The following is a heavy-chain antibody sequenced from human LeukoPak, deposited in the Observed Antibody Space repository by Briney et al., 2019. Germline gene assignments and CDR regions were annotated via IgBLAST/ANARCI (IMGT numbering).Heavy chain of an antibody. J-gene: IGHJ6*03. D-gene: IGHD2-21*01. Sequence: GGSLRLSCTVSGFTVSSDSMSWVRQAPGKGLEWVANIKQDGTEKYYVDSVKGRFTISRDNAKNSLYLQMNSLRAEDTAVYYCARDRSVGIWYYYYMDVWGKGTTVTVSS. V-gene: IGHV3-7*01. CDR3: ARDRSVGIWYYYYMDV. CDR2: IKQDGTEK. CDR1: GFTVSSDS.